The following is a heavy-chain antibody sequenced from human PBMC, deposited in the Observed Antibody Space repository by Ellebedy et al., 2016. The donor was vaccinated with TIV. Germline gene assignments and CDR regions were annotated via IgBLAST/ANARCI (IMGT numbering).Heavy chain of an antibody. CDR1: GGTFSSYA. D-gene: IGHD3-22*01. CDR2: IIPILGIA. CDR3: ARERRPDYYDSSGYHYWYFDL. V-gene: IGHV1-69*04. Sequence: SVKVSXXASGGTFSSYAISWVRQAPGQGLEWMGRIIPILGIANYAQKFQGRVTITADKSTSTAYMELSSLRSEDTAVYYCARERRPDYYDSSGYHYWYFDLWGRGTLVTVSS. J-gene: IGHJ2*01.